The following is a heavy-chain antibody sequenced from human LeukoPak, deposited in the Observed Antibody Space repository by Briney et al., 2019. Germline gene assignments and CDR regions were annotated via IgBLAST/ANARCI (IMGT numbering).Heavy chain of an antibody. CDR1: GYTFTGYY. V-gene: IGHV1-18*04. CDR2: ISAYNGNT. CDR3: ARDLKPLLWFGELRDNWFDP. J-gene: IGHJ5*02. D-gene: IGHD3-10*01. Sequence: ASVKVSCKASGYTFTGYYMHWVRQAPGQGLEWMGWISAYNGNTNYAQKLQGRVTMTTDTSTSTAYMELRSLRSDDTAVYYCARDLKPLLWFGELRDNWFDPWGQGTLVTVSS.